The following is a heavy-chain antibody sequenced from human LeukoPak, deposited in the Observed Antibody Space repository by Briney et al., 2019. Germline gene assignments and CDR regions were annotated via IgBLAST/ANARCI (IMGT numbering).Heavy chain of an antibody. Sequence: SQTLSLTCTVSGGSISSGGYYWSWIRQHPGQGLEWIGYIYYSGSTYYNPSLKSRVTISVDTSKNQFSLKLSSVTAADTAVYYCARVWEEPNYYHDYWGQGTLVTVSS. D-gene: IGHD3-16*01. V-gene: IGHV4-31*03. CDR3: ARVWEEPNYYHDY. J-gene: IGHJ4*02. CDR2: IYYSGST. CDR1: GGSISSGGYY.